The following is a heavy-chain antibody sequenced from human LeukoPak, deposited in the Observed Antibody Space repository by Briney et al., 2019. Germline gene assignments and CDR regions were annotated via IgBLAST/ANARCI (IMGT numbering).Heavy chain of an antibody. CDR2: ISSSGST. CDR3: ARRRVLPPDVPDRADYYLDV. Sequence: PSETLSLTCTVSGGSISSRSDYWGWVRQPPGKGLEWIASISSSGSTYYNPSLKSRVSISVDSFRNQFSLKLRSVTAADTTVYYCARRRVLPPDVPDRADYYLDVWGKGTEVTVSS. D-gene: IGHD2-2*01. CDR1: GGSISSRSDY. V-gene: IGHV4-39*01. J-gene: IGHJ6*03.